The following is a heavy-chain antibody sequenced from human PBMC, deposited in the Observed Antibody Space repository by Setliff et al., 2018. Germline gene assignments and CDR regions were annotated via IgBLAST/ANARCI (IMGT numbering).Heavy chain of an antibody. D-gene: IGHD3-10*01. CDR3: ARDRTYYGSGTYTRWFDY. Sequence: SETLSLTCTVSGASVRSHYWSWIRQPPGKGLEWIGFIFYSGDTKSNPSLKSRVTMSVDTSKNQFSLKLRSVTAADTAVYYCARDRTYYGSGTYTRWFDYWGQGTLVTVSS. CDR2: IFYSGDT. J-gene: IGHJ4*02. CDR1: GASVRSHY. V-gene: IGHV4-59*02.